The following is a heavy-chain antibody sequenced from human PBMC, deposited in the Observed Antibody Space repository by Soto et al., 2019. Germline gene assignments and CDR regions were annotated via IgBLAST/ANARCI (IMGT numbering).Heavy chain of an antibody. Sequence: QVQLVESGGGVVQPGRSLRLSCAASGFTFSNFGMHWVRQAPGKGLEWVSVISHDGTVQYYADSVKDRFTISRDNSKNTLYLQMNSPRADDTAVYFCAKEPEVRRSAWFFHHWGQGTLAIVSS. V-gene: IGHV3-30*18. CDR3: AKEPEVRRSAWFFHH. CDR1: GFTFSNFG. D-gene: IGHD6-19*01. J-gene: IGHJ1*01. CDR2: ISHDGTVQ.